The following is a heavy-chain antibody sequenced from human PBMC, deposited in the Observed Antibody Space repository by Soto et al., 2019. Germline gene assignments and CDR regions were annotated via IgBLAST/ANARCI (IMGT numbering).Heavy chain of an antibody. CDR2: ISYDGSNK. CDR3: AKDWEERFGDIVLMANLDY. CDR1: VFTFSSYG. V-gene: IGHV3-30*18. J-gene: IGHJ4*02. D-gene: IGHD2-8*01. Sequence: PGGSLRLSCAASVFTFSSYGMHWVRQAPGKGLEWVAVISYDGSNKYYADSVKGRFTISRDNSKNTLYLQMNSLRAEDTAVYYCAKDWEERFGDIVLMANLDYWGQGTLVTVSS.